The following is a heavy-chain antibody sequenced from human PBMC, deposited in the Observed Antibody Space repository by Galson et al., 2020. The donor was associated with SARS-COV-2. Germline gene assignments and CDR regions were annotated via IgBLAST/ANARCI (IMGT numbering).Heavy chain of an antibody. D-gene: IGHD6-13*01. J-gene: IGHJ4*02. CDR2: IWYDGSNK. CDR3: ARDGSSSWFWFDY. Sequence: QLGESLKISCAASGFTFSSYGMHWVRQAPGKGLEWVAVIWYDGSNKYYADSVKGRFTISRDNSKNTLYLQMNSLRAEDTAVYYCARDGSSSWFWFDYWGQGTLVTVSS. V-gene: IGHV3-33*01. CDR1: GFTFSSYG.